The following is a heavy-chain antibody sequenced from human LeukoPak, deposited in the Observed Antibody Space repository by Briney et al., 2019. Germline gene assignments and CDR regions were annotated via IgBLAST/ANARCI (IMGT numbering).Heavy chain of an antibody. CDR1: GGTFSSYA. J-gene: IGHJ4*02. CDR3: ASPVPSYDILTGPLDY. CDR2: IIPIFGTA. Sequence: SVKVSCKASGGTFSSYAISWVRQAPGQGLEWKGGIIPIFGTANNAQKFQGRVTITADESTSTAYMELSSLRSEDTAVYYCASPVPSYDILTGPLDYWGQGTLVTVSS. V-gene: IGHV1-69*01. D-gene: IGHD3-9*01.